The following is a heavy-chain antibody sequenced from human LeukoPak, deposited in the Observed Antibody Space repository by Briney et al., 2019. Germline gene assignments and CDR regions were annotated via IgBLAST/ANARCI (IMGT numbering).Heavy chain of an antibody. CDR3: ARGAYSSSWRVDY. D-gene: IGHD6-13*01. J-gene: IGHJ4*02. CDR1: GFTFSSYW. CDR2: INSDESST. V-gene: IGHV3-74*01. Sequence: PGGSLRLSCAASGFTFSSYWMHWVRQAPGKGLVWVSRINSDESSTSYADSVKGRFTISRDNAKNTLYLQMNSLRAEDTAVYYCARGAYSSSWRVDYWGQGALVTVSS.